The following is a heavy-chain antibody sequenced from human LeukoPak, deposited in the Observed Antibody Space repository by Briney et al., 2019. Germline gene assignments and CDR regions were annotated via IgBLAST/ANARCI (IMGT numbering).Heavy chain of an antibody. CDR1: GYTFTSYG. CDR2: ISAYNGNT. D-gene: IGHD2-15*01. V-gene: IGHV1-18*01. J-gene: IGHJ4*02. Sequence: ASVKVSCKASGYTFTSYGISWVRQAPGQGLEWMGWISAYNGNTNYAQKLQGRVTMTTDTSTSTAYMELRSLRSDDTAVYYCARAPDCSGGSCSSEFDYWGQGTLVTVSS. CDR3: ARAPDCSGGSCSSEFDY.